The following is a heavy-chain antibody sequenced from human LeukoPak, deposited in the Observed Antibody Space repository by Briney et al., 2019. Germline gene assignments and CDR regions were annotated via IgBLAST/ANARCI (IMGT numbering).Heavy chain of an antibody. Sequence: GGSLRLSCVGFGFTFRSHGMNWVRQAPGKGLEWISYISSSADRIYYADSVRGRLAISRDNDRNSLFLEMNALRAEDTAVYYCAKDKVGYYGSGTYYYGMDVWGQGTTVTVSS. CDR1: GFTFRSHG. CDR3: AKDKVGYYGSGTYYYGMDV. J-gene: IGHJ6*02. V-gene: IGHV3-48*01. D-gene: IGHD3-10*01. CDR2: ISSSADRI.